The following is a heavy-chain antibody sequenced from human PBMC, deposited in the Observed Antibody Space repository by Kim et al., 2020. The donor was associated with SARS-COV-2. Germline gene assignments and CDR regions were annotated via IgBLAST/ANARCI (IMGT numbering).Heavy chain of an antibody. D-gene: IGHD2-2*01. CDR2: ISSSSSYI. V-gene: IGHV3-21*01. J-gene: IGHJ6*02. CDR1: GFTFSSYS. Sequence: GGSLRLSCAASGFTFSSYSMNWVRQAPGKGLEWVSSISSSSSYIYYADSVKGRFTISRDNAKNSLYLQMNSLRAEDTAVYYCAVDIVVVPTERDYGMDVWGQGTTVTVS. CDR3: AVDIVVVPTERDYGMDV.